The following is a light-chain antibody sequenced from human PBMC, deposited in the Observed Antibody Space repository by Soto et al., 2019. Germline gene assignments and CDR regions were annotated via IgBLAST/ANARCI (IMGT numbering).Light chain of an antibody. V-gene: IGKV1-5*03. Sequence: DIQMTQSPSTLSASVEDRVTITCRASQSISSWLAWYQQKPGKAPKRLIYKASSLESGVPSRCSGSGSGTEFTVTISSLQPDDFATYYCQQYNSSPYTFGQGTKLEIK. CDR3: QQYNSSPYT. J-gene: IGKJ2*01. CDR1: QSISSW. CDR2: KAS.